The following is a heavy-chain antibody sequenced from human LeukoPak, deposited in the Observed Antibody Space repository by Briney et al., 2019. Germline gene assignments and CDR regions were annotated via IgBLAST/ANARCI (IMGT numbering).Heavy chain of an antibody. CDR3: ARVGDHFHWYLDL. D-gene: IGHD3-10*01. Sequence: GGSLRLSCAASGFTVSTKYMIWVRQAPGKGLEWVSILYSGSDTYYANSVKGRFTISRDSSKNILFLQMNDLRAEDTAVYYCARVGDHFHWYLDLWGRGTLVTVSS. J-gene: IGHJ2*01. CDR2: LYSGSDT. CDR1: GFTVSTKY. V-gene: IGHV3-53*01.